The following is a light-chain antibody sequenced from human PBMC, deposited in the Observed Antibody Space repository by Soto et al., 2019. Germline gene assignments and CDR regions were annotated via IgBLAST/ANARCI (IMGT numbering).Light chain of an antibody. Sequence: QSALTQPASVSGSPGQSITISCTGTSNDVGGYNYVSWHQQHPGKAPKLMIYDVSNRPSGVSNRFSGSKSGNTASLTISGLQAEDEAHYYCSSYTSSSTLVFGGGTKVTVL. CDR1: SNDVGGYNY. J-gene: IGLJ2*01. CDR2: DVS. V-gene: IGLV2-14*01. CDR3: SSYTSSSTLV.